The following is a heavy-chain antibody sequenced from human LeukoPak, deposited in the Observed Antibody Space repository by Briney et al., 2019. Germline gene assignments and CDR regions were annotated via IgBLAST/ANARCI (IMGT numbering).Heavy chain of an antibody. CDR3: GRVSCGCNCYSLIGTFDI. Sequence: GASVKVSCKASGGTFISYAISWVRQAPGQGLEWMGGILPIFGTTNYAQKFQARVTITADESTSTAYMEMSSLRSEDTAVYYCGRVSCGCNCYSLIGTFDIWGQGTMVTVSS. V-gene: IGHV1-69*13. CDR1: GGTFISYA. CDR2: ILPIFGTT. J-gene: IGHJ3*02. D-gene: IGHD2-15*01.